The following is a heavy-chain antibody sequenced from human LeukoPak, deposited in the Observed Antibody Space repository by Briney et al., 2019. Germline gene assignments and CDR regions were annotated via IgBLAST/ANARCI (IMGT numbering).Heavy chain of an antibody. CDR1: GGSITSSSYY. Sequence: SETLSLTCTVSGGSITSSSYYWGWIRQPPGKGLEWIGNIYYSGSTYYNPSLKSRVTISVDTSKNQFSLKLSSVTAADTAVYYCARHFLGYCSSTNCVYWGQGTLVTVSS. CDR3: ARHFLGYCSSTNCVY. V-gene: IGHV4-39*01. D-gene: IGHD2-2*01. CDR2: IYYSGST. J-gene: IGHJ4*02.